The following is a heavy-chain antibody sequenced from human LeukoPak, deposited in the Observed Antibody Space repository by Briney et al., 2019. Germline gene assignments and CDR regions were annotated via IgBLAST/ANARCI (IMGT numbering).Heavy chain of an antibody. J-gene: IGHJ6*02. CDR2: INPNSGGT. Sequence: ASVKVSCKASGYTFTGYYMHWVRQAPGQGLEWMGRINPNSGGTNYAQKFQGRVTMTRDTSISTAYMELSRLRSDDTAVYYCARDLYSGSYYYYYYGMDVWGQGTTVTVSS. CDR3: ARDLYSGSYYYYYYGMDV. D-gene: IGHD1-26*01. CDR1: GYTFTGYY. V-gene: IGHV1-2*06.